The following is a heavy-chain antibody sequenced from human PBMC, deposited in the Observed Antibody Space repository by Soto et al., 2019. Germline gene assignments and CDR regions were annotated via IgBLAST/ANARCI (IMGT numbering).Heavy chain of an antibody. J-gene: IGHJ4*02. V-gene: IGHV3-66*01. D-gene: IGHD6-25*01. CDR1: GFTVSSNY. CDR3: ASDHFRAAYQGAHFDY. Sequence: EVQLVESGGGLVQPGGSLRLSCAASGFTVSSNYMSWVRQAPGKGLEWVSVIYSGGSTYYADSVKGRFTISRDNSKNTLYLQMNSLRAEGTAVYYCASDHFRAAYQGAHFDYWGQGNLVTVSS. CDR2: IYSGGST.